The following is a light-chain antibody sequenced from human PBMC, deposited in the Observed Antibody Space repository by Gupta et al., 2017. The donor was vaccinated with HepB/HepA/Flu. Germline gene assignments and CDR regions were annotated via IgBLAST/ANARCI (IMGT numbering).Light chain of an antibody. CDR2: RNN. CDR1: SFNIGSNY. V-gene: IGLV1-47*01. CDR3: AAWDDSLSGWV. Sequence: HSALTHPPSASGTPGQRVTISCSGSSFNIGSNYIYWYQQFPGTAPKLLIYRNNQRPSRVADRLSGCKSDASDSLAISGLRSEDEAEYFCAAWDDSLSGWVFGGGTKLTVL. J-gene: IGLJ3*02.